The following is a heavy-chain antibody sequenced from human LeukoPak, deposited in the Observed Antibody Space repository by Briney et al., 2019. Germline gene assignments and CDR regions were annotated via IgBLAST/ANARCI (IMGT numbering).Heavy chain of an antibody. J-gene: IGHJ5*02. Sequence: GGSLRLSCAASGLTGSHNYVSWVRQAPGKGLEWVSAIHTSGDTCYADSVKGRFTISRDTSKNTLYPQINSLRVEDTAVYYCIVFGDSNHWGQGTLVTVSS. CDR2: IHTSGDT. D-gene: IGHD4-17*01. CDR3: IVFGDSNH. CDR1: GLTGSHNY. V-gene: IGHV3-53*01.